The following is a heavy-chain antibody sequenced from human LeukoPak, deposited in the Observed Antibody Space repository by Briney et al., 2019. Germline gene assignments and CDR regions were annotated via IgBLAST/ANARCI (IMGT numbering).Heavy chain of an antibody. Sequence: GGSLRLSCAASGFTFPFFAMSWVRQAPGKGLEWVSSISDSGGTSYYADSVKGRFTISRDNSRDTLYLQMNSLRAEDTAVYYCAKEPRHAAGCNWFDPWGQGTLVTVSS. CDR1: GFTFPFFA. D-gene: IGHD6-13*01. CDR2: ISDSGGTS. V-gene: IGHV3-23*01. J-gene: IGHJ5*02. CDR3: AKEPRHAAGCNWFDP.